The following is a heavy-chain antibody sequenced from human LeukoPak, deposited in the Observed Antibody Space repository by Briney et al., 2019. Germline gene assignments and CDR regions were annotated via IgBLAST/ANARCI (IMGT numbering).Heavy chain of an antibody. V-gene: IGHV4-38-2*02. CDR1: GYSISSGYH. CDR2: VYRSGST. J-gene: IGHJ4*02. Sequence: SETLSLTCTVSGYSISSGYHWGWIRQPPGKGLEWIGSVYRSGSTYYNPSLKSRVTISVDTSKNQFSLKLSSVTAADTAVYYCAREVVCSSTSCQLDYWGQGTLVTVSS. CDR3: AREVVCSSTSCQLDY. D-gene: IGHD2-2*01.